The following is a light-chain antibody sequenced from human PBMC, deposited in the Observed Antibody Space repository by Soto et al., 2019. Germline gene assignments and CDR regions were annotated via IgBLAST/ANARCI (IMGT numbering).Light chain of an antibody. Sequence: EIVLTQSPDTLSLSPGERVTLSCRASQSVSSNLAWYRQKPGQAPRLLIYAASARATGIPARFSGSGSGTDFTLTISSLQSEDFAVYYCQQYNNWPYTFGQGTKVDIK. CDR1: QSVSSN. CDR2: AAS. V-gene: IGKV3-15*01. CDR3: QQYNNWPYT. J-gene: IGKJ2*01.